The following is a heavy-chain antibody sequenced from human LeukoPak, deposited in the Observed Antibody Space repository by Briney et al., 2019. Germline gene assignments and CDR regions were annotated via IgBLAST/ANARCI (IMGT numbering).Heavy chain of an antibody. J-gene: IGHJ4*02. Sequence: GGSLRLSCAASGFTFSNAWMTWVRQAPGKGLEWVRRIKSKTDGGTTEYAAPVKGRFTISKDDSKNTLYLQMNSLKSEDTAVYYCATSSRPILMTDYWGQGTLVTVSS. CDR3: ATSSRPILMTDY. D-gene: IGHD2-21*01. CDR1: GFTFSNAW. CDR2: IKSKTDGGTT. V-gene: IGHV3-15*01.